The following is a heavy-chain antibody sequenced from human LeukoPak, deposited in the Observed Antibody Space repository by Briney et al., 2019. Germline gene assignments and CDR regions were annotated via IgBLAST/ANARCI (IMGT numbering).Heavy chain of an antibody. J-gene: IGHJ4*02. CDR2: IIPIFGTA. D-gene: IGHD6-19*01. Sequence: SVKVSCKASGGTFSSYAISWVRQAPGQGLEWMGGIIPIFGTANYAQRFQGRVTITADESTSTAYMELSRLTSDDTALYYCARADGDAYSSGWFYYWGQGTLVTVSS. V-gene: IGHV1-69*01. CDR1: GGTFSSYA. CDR3: ARADGDAYSSGWFYY.